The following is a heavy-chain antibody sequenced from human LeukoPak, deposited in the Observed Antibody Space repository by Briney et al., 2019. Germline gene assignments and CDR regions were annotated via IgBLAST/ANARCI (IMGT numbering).Heavy chain of an antibody. CDR3: ARTRAQYSSSWYYYYFDY. CDR2: IYTSGST. CDR1: GVSISSYY. V-gene: IGHV4-4*07. Sequence: SETLSLTCTVSGVSISSYYWSWIWQPAGKGLEWIGRIYTSGSTNYDPSLKSRVTMSVDTSKNQFSLKLNSVTAADTAVYYCARTRAQYSSSWYYYYFDYWGQGTLVTVSS. J-gene: IGHJ4*02. D-gene: IGHD6-13*01.